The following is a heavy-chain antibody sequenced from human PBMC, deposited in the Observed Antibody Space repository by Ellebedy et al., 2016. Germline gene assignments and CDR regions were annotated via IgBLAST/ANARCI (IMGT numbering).Heavy chain of an antibody. J-gene: IGHJ4*02. CDR1: SGSISGGNSY. Sequence: SETLSLXXTVSSGSISGGNSYWSWIRQPAGKGLEWIGRIYASGSTTTYNSSLRSRVTMSVDTSKNQFSLKLTSVTAADTAVYFCARYFDPYFDYWGQGILVTVSS. V-gene: IGHV4-61*02. D-gene: IGHD2/OR15-2a*01. CDR3: ARYFDPYFDY. CDR2: IYASGST.